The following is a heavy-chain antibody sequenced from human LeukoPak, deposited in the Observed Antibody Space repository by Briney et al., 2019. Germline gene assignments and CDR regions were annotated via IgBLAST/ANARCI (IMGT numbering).Heavy chain of an antibody. D-gene: IGHD3-9*01. Sequence: SVKVSCKASGGTFISYAISWVRQAPGQGLEWMGGIIPIFGTANYAQKFQGRVTITADESTSTAYMELSSLRSEDTAVYYCASQAVLRYFDWLWPSDGMDVWGQGTTVTVSS. J-gene: IGHJ6*02. V-gene: IGHV1-69*01. CDR1: GGTFISYA. CDR3: ASQAVLRYFDWLWPSDGMDV. CDR2: IIPIFGTA.